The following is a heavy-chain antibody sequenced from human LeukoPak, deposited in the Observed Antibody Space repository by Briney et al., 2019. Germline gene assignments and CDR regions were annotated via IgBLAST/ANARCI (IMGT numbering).Heavy chain of an antibody. J-gene: IGHJ4*02. CDR1: GFTFSSYG. CDR3: AKVRYNWNDVGDFDY. Sequence: PGRSLRLSCAASGFTFSSYGMHWVRQAPGKGLEWVAVISYDGSNKYYADSVKGRFTISRDNSKNTLYLQMNSLRAEDTAVYYCAKVRYNWNDVGDFDYWGQGTLVTDSS. CDR2: ISYDGSNK. D-gene: IGHD1-1*01. V-gene: IGHV3-30*18.